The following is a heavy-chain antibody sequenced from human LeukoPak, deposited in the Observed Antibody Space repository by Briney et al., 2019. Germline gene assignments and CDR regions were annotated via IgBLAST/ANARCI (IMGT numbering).Heavy chain of an antibody. CDR3: ARDPSITGDPSFYFDY. D-gene: IGHD3-10*01. V-gene: IGHV4-30-4*01. Sequence: PSETLSLTCTVSGGSISSGDYYWSWIRQPPGKGLEWIGYIYYSGSTYYNPSLKSRVTISVDTPKNQFSLKLSSVTAADTAVYYCARDPSITGDPSFYFDYWGQGTLVTVSS. CDR1: GGSISSGDYY. J-gene: IGHJ4*02. CDR2: IYYSGST.